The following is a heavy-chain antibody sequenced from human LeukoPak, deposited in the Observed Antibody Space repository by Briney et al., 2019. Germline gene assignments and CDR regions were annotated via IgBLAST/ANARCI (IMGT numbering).Heavy chain of an antibody. CDR1: GFTFSSYG. Sequence: GGSLRLSCAASGFTFSSYGVHWVRQAPGKGLEWVAIISYDGSNKYYADSVKGRFTISRDNSKNTLYLQMNSLRADDTAVYHCAKDGLGFDYWGQGTPVTVSS. CDR3: AKDGLGFDY. J-gene: IGHJ4*02. V-gene: IGHV3-30*18. CDR2: ISYDGSNK. D-gene: IGHD3-10*01.